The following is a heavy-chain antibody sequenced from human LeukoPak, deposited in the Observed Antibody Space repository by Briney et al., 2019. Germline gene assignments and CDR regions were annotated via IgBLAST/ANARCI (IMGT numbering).Heavy chain of an antibody. V-gene: IGHV3-23*01. CDR2: ISGSGGST. Sequence: GGSLRLSCAASGFTFSSYAMSWVRQAPGKGLEWVSAISGSGGSTYYADSVKGRFTISRDNSKNTLYLQMDSLRAEDTAVYYCAKIGIVGATMYYFDYWGQGTLVTVSS. CDR3: AKIGIVGATMYYFDY. D-gene: IGHD1-26*01. CDR1: GFTFSSYA. J-gene: IGHJ4*02.